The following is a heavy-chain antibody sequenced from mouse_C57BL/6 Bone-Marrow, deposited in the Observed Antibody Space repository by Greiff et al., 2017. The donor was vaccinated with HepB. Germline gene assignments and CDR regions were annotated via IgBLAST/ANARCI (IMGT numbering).Heavy chain of an antibody. Sequence: EVMLVESGGGLVKPGGSLKLSCAASGFTFSSYAMSWVRQTPEKRLEWVATISDGGSYTYYPDNVKGRFTISRDNAKNNLYLQMSHLKSEDTAMYYCAREGYSSGYFDYWGQGTTLTVSS. CDR2: ISDGGSYT. CDR3: AREGYSSGYFDY. J-gene: IGHJ2*01. D-gene: IGHD3-2*02. V-gene: IGHV5-4*01. CDR1: GFTFSSYA.